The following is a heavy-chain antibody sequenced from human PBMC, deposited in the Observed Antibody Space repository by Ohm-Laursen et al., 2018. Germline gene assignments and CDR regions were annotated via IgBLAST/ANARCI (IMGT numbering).Heavy chain of an antibody. CDR3: TTGLPADDAFNI. J-gene: IGHJ3*02. CDR1: GFTFSSHW. CDR2: IKLDGSDK. Sequence: GSLRLSCSASGFTFSSHWMSWVRQAPGKGLEWVANIKLDGSDKYYVDSVKGRFTISRDNAKNSLYLQMNSLRAEDTAVYYCTTGLPADDAFNIWGQGTMVTVSS. V-gene: IGHV3-7*01.